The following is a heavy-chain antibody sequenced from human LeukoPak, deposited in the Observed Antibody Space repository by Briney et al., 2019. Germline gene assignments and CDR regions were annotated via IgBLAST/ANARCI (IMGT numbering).Heavy chain of an antibody. CDR2: ISGSGGST. D-gene: IGHD6-19*01. Sequence: GGSLRLSCAASGFIFSSYAMSWVRQAPGKGLEWVSAISGSGGSTYYADSVKGRFTISRDNSKNTLYLQMNSLRAEDTAVYYCAKGTAVGRYYYGMDVWGQGTTVTVSS. CDR1: GFIFSSYA. CDR3: AKGTAVGRYYYGMDV. V-gene: IGHV3-23*01. J-gene: IGHJ6*02.